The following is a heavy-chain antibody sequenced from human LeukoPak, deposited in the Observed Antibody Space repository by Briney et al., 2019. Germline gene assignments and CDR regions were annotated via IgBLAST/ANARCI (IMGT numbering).Heavy chain of an antibody. J-gene: IGHJ5*02. CDR3: ARVLVNWFDP. CDR1: GYTFTSYD. Sequence: ASVKVSCKASGYTFTSYDINWVRQATGQGLEWMGWMNPNSGNTGYAQKIQGRVTMTRNTSISTAYMELSSLRSEDTAVYYCARVLVNWFDPWGQGTLVTVSS. V-gene: IGHV1-8*01. D-gene: IGHD2-15*01. CDR2: MNPNSGNT.